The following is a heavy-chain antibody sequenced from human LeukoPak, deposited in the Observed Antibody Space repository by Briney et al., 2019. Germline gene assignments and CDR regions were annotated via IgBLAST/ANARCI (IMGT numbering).Heavy chain of an antibody. V-gene: IGHV4-59*12. CDR3: ARKGSGWYAFDI. Sequence: PSETLSLTCTVSGGFISGYYWSWIRQSPGKGLEWIGYIYYNGSTSHNPSLKSRLTISVDTSKNQFSLKLSSVTAVDTAVYYCARKGSGWYAFDIWGQGTMVTVSS. CDR2: IYYNGST. D-gene: IGHD6-19*01. J-gene: IGHJ3*02. CDR1: GGFISGYY.